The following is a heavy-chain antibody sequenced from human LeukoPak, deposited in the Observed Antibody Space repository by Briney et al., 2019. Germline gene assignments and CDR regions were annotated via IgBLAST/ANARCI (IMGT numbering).Heavy chain of an antibody. CDR1: GGSISSGDYY. D-gene: IGHD3-10*01. V-gene: IGHV4-30-4*01. Sequence: SSETLSLTCTVSGGSISSGDYYWSWIRQPPGKGLEWIGYIYYSGSTYYNPSLKSRVTISVDTSKNQLSLKLSSVTAADTAVYYCARVAYGSGSSAAFDYWGQGTLVTVSS. CDR2: IYYSGST. J-gene: IGHJ4*02. CDR3: ARVAYGSGSSAAFDY.